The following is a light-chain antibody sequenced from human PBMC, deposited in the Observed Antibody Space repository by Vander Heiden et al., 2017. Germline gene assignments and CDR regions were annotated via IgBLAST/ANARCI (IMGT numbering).Light chain of an antibody. CDR1: HDISSY. Sequence: DIQLTHSPSFLSASVGDRVTITCRASHDISSYLVWYKQKPGKAPKGLIYDGTTRQSGGPSRFSGSGYGKEFTLTISSRQPEDFAAYFCQQRKNYPPDTFGQGTLMEIK. V-gene: IGKV1-9*01. CDR2: DGT. J-gene: IGKJ5*01. CDR3: QQRKNYPPDT.